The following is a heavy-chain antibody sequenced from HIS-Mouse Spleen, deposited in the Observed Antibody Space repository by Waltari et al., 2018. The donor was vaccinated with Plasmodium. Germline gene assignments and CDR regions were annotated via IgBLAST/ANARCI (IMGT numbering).Heavy chain of an antibody. D-gene: IGHD6-13*01. Sequence: EVQLVESGGGLVQPGGSLDLSCAAAGFAFSSFWRRWVRQAPGKGLEWVANIKQDGSEKYYVDSVKGRFTISRDNAKNSLYLQMNSLRAEDTAVYYCASSWYWYFDLWGRGTLVTVSS. J-gene: IGHJ2*01. CDR2: IKQDGSEK. V-gene: IGHV3-7*01. CDR3: ASSWYWYFDL. CDR1: GFAFSSFW.